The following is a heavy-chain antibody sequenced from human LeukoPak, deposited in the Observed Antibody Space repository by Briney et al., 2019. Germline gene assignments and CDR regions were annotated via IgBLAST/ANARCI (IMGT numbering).Heavy chain of an antibody. J-gene: IGHJ4*02. V-gene: IGHV4-59*01. Sequence: PSETLSLTCTVSGGSISSYYWSWIRQPPGKGLEWIGYIYYSGSTNYNPSLKSRVTISVDTSKNQFPLKLSSVTAADTAVYYCARGVYIAAAQYGYWGQGTLVTVSS. CDR3: ARGVYIAAAQYGY. CDR2: IYYSGST. CDR1: GGSISSYY. D-gene: IGHD6-13*01.